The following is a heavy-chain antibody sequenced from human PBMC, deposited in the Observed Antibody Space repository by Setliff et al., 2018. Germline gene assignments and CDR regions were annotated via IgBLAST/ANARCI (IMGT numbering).Heavy chain of an antibody. D-gene: IGHD6-13*01. CDR3: ARGLIAYASWYPNKHTYYYYMDV. Sequence: ASVKVSCKASGYTFTSYYIHWVRQAPGQGLEWMGLINPSGENTNYAQKFQGRVNMTRDTSTSTVYMELRSLKSEDTATYFCARGLIAYASWYPNKHTYYYYMDVWGKGTTVTVS. V-gene: IGHV1-46*01. CDR2: INPSGENT. CDR1: GYTFTSYY. J-gene: IGHJ6*03.